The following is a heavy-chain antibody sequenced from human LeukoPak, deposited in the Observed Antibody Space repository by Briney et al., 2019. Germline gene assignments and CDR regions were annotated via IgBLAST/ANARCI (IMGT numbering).Heavy chain of an antibody. CDR2: ISGGGSTT. CDR3: ARDRTTIFGVAPHI. D-gene: IGHD3-3*01. CDR1: GFIFSSYA. J-gene: IGHJ3*02. Sequence: GGSLRLSCAASGFIFSSYAMNWVRQAPGKGLEWVAVISGGGSTTIYADSVKGRFTISRDNAKNSLYLQMNSLRAEDTAVYYCARDRTTIFGVAPHIWGQGTMVTVSS. V-gene: IGHV3-21*01.